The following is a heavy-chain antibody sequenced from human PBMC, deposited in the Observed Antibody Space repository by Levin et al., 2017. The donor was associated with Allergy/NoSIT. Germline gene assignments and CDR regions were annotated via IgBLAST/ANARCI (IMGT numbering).Heavy chain of an antibody. Sequence: PGESLKISCKGSGYSFTSYWIGWVRQMPGKGLEWMGIIYPGDSDTRYSPSFQGQVTISADKSISTAYLQWSSLKASDTAMYYCARYSGYDFTRYYYYYGMDVWGQGTTVTVSS. J-gene: IGHJ6*02. CDR2: IYPGDSDT. CDR1: GYSFTSYW. V-gene: IGHV5-51*01. D-gene: IGHD5-12*01. CDR3: ARYSGYDFTRYYYYYGMDV.